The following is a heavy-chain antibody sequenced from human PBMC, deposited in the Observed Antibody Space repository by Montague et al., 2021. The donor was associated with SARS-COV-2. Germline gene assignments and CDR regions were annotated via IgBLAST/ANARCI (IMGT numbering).Heavy chain of an antibody. V-gene: IGHV4-61*01. J-gene: IGHJ4*02. D-gene: IGHD6-13*01. Sequence: SETLSLTCTVSDGSVISTYPHWHWVRQSPGRGLEWIGGYLFHIDTADYNASLRSRVTISVDTSKNQFSLKLTSVTAADTAVYYFTRGIDSYKTGYWGQGIQVTASS. CDR1: DGSVISTYPH. CDR2: LFHIDTA. CDR3: TRGIDSYKTGY.